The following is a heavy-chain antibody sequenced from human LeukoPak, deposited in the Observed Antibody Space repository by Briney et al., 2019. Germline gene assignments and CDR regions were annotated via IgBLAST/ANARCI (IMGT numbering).Heavy chain of an antibody. CDR2: IYYSGST. V-gene: IGHV4-30-4*01. Sequence: SQTLSLTCTVSGGSISSGDYYWSWIRQPPGKGLEWIGYIYYSGSTYYNPSLKSRVTISVDTSKNQFSLKLSSVTAADTAVYYCAREVKYQPPGDPWGQGTLVTVSS. D-gene: IGHD2-2*01. CDR3: AREVKYQPPGDP. CDR1: GGSISSGDYY. J-gene: IGHJ5*02.